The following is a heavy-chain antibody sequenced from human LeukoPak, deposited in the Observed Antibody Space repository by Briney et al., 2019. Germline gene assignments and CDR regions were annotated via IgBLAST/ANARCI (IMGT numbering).Heavy chain of an antibody. J-gene: IGHJ4*02. CDR1: GGSISSSSYY. CDR2: IYYSGST. V-gene: IGHV4-39*07. CDR3: ARGAIDVDIVATIRLGLDY. D-gene: IGHD5-12*01. Sequence: SETLSLTCTVSGGSISSSSYYWGWIRQPPGKGLEWIGSIYYSGSTNYNPSLKSRVTISVDTSKNQFSLKLSSVTAADTAVYYCARGAIDVDIVATIRLGLDYWGQGTLVTV.